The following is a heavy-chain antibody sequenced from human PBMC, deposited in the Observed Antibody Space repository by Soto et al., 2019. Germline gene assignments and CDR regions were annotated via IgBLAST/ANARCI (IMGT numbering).Heavy chain of an antibody. CDR1: GGSVSSGSYY. D-gene: IGHD3-22*01. CDR3: ARVRSSGDSLGY. V-gene: IGHV4-61*01. J-gene: IGHJ4*02. Sequence: SETLSLTCTVSGGSVSSGSYYWSWIRQPPGKGLEWIGYIYYSGSTNYNPSLKSRVTISVDTSKNQFSLKLTSVTAADTALYYCARVRSSGDSLGYWGQGTLVTVSS. CDR2: IYYSGST.